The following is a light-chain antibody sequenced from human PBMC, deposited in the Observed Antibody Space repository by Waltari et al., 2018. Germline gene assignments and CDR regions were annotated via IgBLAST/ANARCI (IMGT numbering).Light chain of an antibody. Sequence: DIQMTQSPSSLSASVGDRVNITCRASQGTSNYLAWYQQKPGKVPQLLIYAASTLQSGVPSRFSGSGSGTHFTLTIASLQPEDVATYYCQTYYSPPFTFGPGTTVDIK. CDR1: QGTSNY. V-gene: IGKV1-27*01. J-gene: IGKJ3*01. CDR2: AAS. CDR3: QTYYSPPFT.